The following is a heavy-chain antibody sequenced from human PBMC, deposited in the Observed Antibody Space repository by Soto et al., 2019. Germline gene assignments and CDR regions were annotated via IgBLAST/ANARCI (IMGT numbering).Heavy chain of an antibody. V-gene: IGHV3-23*01. Sequence: GGSLRLSCAASGFTFSSYAMSWVRQAPGKGLEWVSAISGSGGSTYYADSVKGRFAISREKAKNTLDVQMNSVRAEDTAVYYFAKRSTGTTDPDAFDIWGQGTMVTVSS. CDR3: AKRSTGTTDPDAFDI. CDR1: GFTFSSYA. D-gene: IGHD1-7*01. J-gene: IGHJ3*02. CDR2: ISGSGGST.